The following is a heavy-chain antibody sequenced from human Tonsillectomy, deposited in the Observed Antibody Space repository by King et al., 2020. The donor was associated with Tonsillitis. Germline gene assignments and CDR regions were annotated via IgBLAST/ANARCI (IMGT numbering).Heavy chain of an antibody. CDR2: INPSGGST. J-gene: IGHJ3*02. D-gene: IGHD1-26*01. CDR1: GYTFTSYY. CDR3: ATLRTVGDAFDI. Sequence: QLVQSGAEVKKPGASVKVSCKASGYTFTSYYMHWVRQAPGQGLEWMGIINPSGGSTGYAQKFQGRVTMTRDTSTSTVYMELSSLRSEDTAVYYCATLRTVGDAFDIWGQGTMVTVSS. V-gene: IGHV1-46*01.